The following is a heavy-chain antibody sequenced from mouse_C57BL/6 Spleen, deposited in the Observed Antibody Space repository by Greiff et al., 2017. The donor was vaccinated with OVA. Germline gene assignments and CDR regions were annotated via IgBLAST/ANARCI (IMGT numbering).Heavy chain of an antibody. Sequence: QVHVKQSGAELVKPGASVKISCKASGYAFSSYWMNWVKQRPGKGLEWIGQIYPGDGDTNYNGKFKGKATLTADKSSSTAYMQLSSLTSEDSAVYFCARRRTTVVADAMDYWGQGTSVTVSS. D-gene: IGHD1-1*01. CDR1: GYAFSSYW. J-gene: IGHJ4*01. CDR2: IYPGDGDT. CDR3: ARRRTTVVADAMDY. V-gene: IGHV1-80*01.